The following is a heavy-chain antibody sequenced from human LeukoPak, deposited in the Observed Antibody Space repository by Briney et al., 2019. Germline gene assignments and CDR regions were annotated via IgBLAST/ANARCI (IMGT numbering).Heavy chain of an antibody. Sequence: SWTLSLTCPVSGGSISSSSYYWGWIRQPPGRGLEWIGSIYYSGSTYYNPSLKSRVTISVDTSKNQCSLKLSSVTAADTAVYYCARPDPGYSYGSPPPHYFDYWGQGTLVTVSS. CDR3: ARPDPGYSYGSPPPHYFDY. CDR1: GGSISSSSYY. D-gene: IGHD5-18*01. V-gene: IGHV4-39*01. J-gene: IGHJ4*02. CDR2: IYYSGST.